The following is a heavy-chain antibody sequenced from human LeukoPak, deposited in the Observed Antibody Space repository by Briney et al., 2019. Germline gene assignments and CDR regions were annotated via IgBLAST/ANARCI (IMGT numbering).Heavy chain of an antibody. D-gene: IGHD6-19*01. CDR1: GYSFTSYW. J-gene: IGHJ6*03. V-gene: IGHV5-51*01. CDR3: ARPVRAVAGTYYYYYMDV. Sequence: GESLKIFCKGSGYSFTSYWIGWVRQMPGKGLEWMGIIYPGDSDTRYSPSFQGQVTISADKSISTAYLQWSSLKASDTAMYYCARPVRAVAGTYYYYYMDVWGKGTTVTVSS. CDR2: IYPGDSDT.